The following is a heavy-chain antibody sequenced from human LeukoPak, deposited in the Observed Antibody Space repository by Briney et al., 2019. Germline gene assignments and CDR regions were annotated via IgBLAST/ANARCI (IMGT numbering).Heavy chain of an antibody. CDR3: ARDTSPRIAAIYYDAFDI. CDR2: ISSRGDVI. V-gene: IGHV3-48*04. CDR1: GFPFSTYS. Sequence: PGGSLRLSCVASGFPFSTYSMTWVRQAPGKGLDWISYISSRGDVIHYTDSVRGRFTISRDNAKNSLYLEMSSLRGEDTALYYCARDTSPRIAAIYYDAFDIWGQGTMVTVSS. D-gene: IGHD6-13*01. J-gene: IGHJ3*02.